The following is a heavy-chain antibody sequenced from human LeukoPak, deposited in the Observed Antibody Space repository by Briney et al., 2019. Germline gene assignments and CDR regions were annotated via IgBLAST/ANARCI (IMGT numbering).Heavy chain of an antibody. D-gene: IGHD3-16*02. CDR3: AGPGSDYVWGSYRRTLLY. V-gene: IGHV5-51*01. CDR2: IYPGDSDT. J-gene: IGHJ4*02. CDR1: EYSFTSYW. Sequence: GESLKISCKGSEYSFTSYWIGWVRQMPGKGLEWMGIIYPGDSDTRYSPSFQGQVTIPADKSISTAYLQWSSLKASDTAMYYCAGPGSDYVWGSYRRTLLYWGQGTLVTVSS.